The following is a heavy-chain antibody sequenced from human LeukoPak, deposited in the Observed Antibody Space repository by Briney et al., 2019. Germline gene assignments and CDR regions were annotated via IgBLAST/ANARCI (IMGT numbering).Heavy chain of an antibody. CDR3: ARQSTDFWSGYTKVVWFDP. CDR1: GGSISSYY. Sequence: SETLSLTCTVPGGSISSYYWSWIRQPAGKGLEWIGRIYTSGSTNYNPSLKSRVTISVDTSKNQFSLKLSSVTAADTAVYYCARQSTDFWSGYTKVVWFDPWGQGTLVTVSS. D-gene: IGHD3-3*01. CDR2: IYTSGST. V-gene: IGHV4-4*07. J-gene: IGHJ5*02.